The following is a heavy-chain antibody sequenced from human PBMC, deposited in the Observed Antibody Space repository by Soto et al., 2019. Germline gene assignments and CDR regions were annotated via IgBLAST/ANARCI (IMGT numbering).Heavy chain of an antibody. CDR1: DSISTYY. Sequence: QVQLQESGPGLVKPSETLSLTCTVDSISTYYWNWIRQTPGKGLEWIGYIYYLGRTNYNRSLKSRXXIXIXXSKNQFSLRLNSATAADTAVYYCARDPVGATHFDCWGQGALVTVSS. CDR3: ARDPVGATHFDC. V-gene: IGHV4-59*01. J-gene: IGHJ4*02. D-gene: IGHD1-26*01. CDR2: IYYLGRT.